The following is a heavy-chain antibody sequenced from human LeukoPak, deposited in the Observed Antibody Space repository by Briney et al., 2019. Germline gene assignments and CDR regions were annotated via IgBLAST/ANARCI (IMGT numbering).Heavy chain of an antibody. CDR3: ARDSARSYYQLLGSWFDP. CDR2: ISAYNGNT. D-gene: IGHD2-2*01. CDR1: GYTFTSYG. V-gene: IGHV1-18*01. J-gene: IGHJ5*02. Sequence: GASVKVSCKASGYTFTSYGISWVRQAPGQGLEGMGCISAYNGNTNYAQKLQGRVTMTTDTSTSTAYMELRSLRSDDTAVYYCARDSARSYYQLLGSWFDPWGQGTLVTVSS.